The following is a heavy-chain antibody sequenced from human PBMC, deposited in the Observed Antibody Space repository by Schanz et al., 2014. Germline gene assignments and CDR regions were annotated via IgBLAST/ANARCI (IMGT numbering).Heavy chain of an antibody. J-gene: IGHJ6*02. Sequence: VQLVESGGGLVKPGGPLRLSCAASGFTFSSYAMSWVRQAPGKGLEWVSALSGSDGSTYYADSVKGRFTISRDNSKNILYLQMNSLRAEDTAVYYCAKARRKSNCSGGRCFHYSYYGMDVWGQGTTVTVSS. V-gene: IGHV3-23*04. CDR1: GFTFSSYA. D-gene: IGHD2-15*01. CDR3: AKARRKSNCSGGRCFHYSYYGMDV. CDR2: LSGSDGST.